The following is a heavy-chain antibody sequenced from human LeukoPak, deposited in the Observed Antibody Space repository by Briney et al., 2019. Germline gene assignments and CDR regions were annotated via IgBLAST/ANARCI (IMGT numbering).Heavy chain of an antibody. CDR2: ISYDGSNK. CDR1: GFTVSSYA. Sequence: GGSLRLSCGASGFTVSSYAMHWVRQAPGKGLEWVAVISYDGSNKYYADSVKGRFTISRDNSKNTLYLQMNNLRAEDTAVYYCVSFYETYWGRGTLVTVSS. J-gene: IGHJ4*02. D-gene: IGHD2-2*01. V-gene: IGHV3-30-3*01. CDR3: VSFYETY.